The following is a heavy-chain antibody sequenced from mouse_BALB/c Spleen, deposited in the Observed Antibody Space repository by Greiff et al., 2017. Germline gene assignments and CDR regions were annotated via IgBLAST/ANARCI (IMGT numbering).Heavy chain of an antibody. V-gene: IGHV1-20*02. Sequence: VQLKESGPELVKPGASVKISCKASGYSFTGYFMNWVMQSHGKSLEWIGRINPYNGDTFYNQKFKGKATLTVDKSSSTAHMELRSLASEDSAVYYCAYGSSRYFDYWGQGTTLTVSS. CDR2: INPYNGDT. J-gene: IGHJ2*01. CDR3: AYGSSRYFDY. D-gene: IGHD1-1*01. CDR1: GYSFTGYF.